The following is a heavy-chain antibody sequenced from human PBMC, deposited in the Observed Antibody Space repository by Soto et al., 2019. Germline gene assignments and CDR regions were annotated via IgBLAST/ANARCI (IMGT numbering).Heavy chain of an antibody. CDR2: ISDSGGST. V-gene: IGHV3-23*01. CDR3: AKFKMIVVVTRPDAFDI. J-gene: IGHJ3*02. CDR1: GFTFTSDA. Sequence: GGSLRLSCAASGFTFTSDAMSWVRQAPGKGLEWVSAISDSGGSTYYAASVKGRFTITRENSKNTLYLQMSSRRAEDTAVYYCAKFKMIVVVTRPDAFDIWGQGTMVTVSS. D-gene: IGHD3-22*01.